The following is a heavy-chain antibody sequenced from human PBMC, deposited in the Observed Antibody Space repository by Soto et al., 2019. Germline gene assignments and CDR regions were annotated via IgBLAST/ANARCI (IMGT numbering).Heavy chain of an antibody. CDR3: ARDLGGYDLYGPDS. V-gene: IGHV1-2*02. CDR2: VNPYGGTT. J-gene: IGHJ4*02. Sequence: ASVKVSCKASGYTFINSYIHWVRQAPGQGFEWMGWVNPYGGTTHSAQKFEGRVTMTRDTSISTAYMELTGLKYDDTAVYYCARDLGGYDLYGPDSWGQGTLVTVSS. D-gene: IGHD5-12*01. CDR1: GYTFINSY.